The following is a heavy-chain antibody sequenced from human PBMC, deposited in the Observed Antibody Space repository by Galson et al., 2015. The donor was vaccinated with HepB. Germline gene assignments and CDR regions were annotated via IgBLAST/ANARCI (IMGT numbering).Heavy chain of an antibody. J-gene: IGHJ4*02. Sequence: SLRLSCAASGFTFNTYGMNWVRQAPGKALEWISYIGPGDDTYYADSVKGRFTISRDNAKNSLYLQLSSLRGEETAVYYCAREAYNDFGGGHWGQGTLVTVSS. CDR3: AREAYNDFGGGH. D-gene: IGHD3-16*01. CDR1: GFTFNTYG. CDR2: IGPGDDT. V-gene: IGHV3-48*01.